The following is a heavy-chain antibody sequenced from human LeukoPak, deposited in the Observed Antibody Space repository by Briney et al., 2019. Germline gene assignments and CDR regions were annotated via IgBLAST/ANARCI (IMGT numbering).Heavy chain of an antibody. Sequence: GGSLRLSCAASGFTFSSYAMSWVRQAPGKGLGWVSAISGSGGSTYYADSVKGRFTISRDNSKNTLYLQMNSLRAEDTAVYYCAKDHYLGGSGFGNWFDPWGQGTLVTVSS. V-gene: IGHV3-23*01. CDR3: AKDHYLGGSGFGNWFDP. J-gene: IGHJ5*02. D-gene: IGHD6-19*01. CDR2: ISGSGGST. CDR1: GFTFSSYA.